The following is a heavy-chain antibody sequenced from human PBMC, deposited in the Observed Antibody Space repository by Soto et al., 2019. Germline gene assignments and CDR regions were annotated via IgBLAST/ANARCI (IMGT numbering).Heavy chain of an antibody. Sequence: GGSLRLSCAASGFTFSSYAMSWVRQAPGKGLEWVSAISGSGGSTYYADSVKGRLTISRDNSKNTLYLQMNSLRAEDTAVYYCAKVGDYYDSSGYYYVEDYYYGMDVWGQGTTVTVSS. V-gene: IGHV3-23*01. CDR2: ISGSGGST. CDR1: GFTFSSYA. CDR3: AKVGDYYDSSGYYYVEDYYYGMDV. J-gene: IGHJ6*02. D-gene: IGHD3-22*01.